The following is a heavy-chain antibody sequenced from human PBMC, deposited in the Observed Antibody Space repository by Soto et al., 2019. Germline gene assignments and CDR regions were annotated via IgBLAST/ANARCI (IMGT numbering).Heavy chain of an antibody. CDR2: IWSDGGNK. D-gene: IGHD3-10*01. CDR3: AGGDGTGTFILDY. Sequence: QVQLVESGGGVVQPGRSLRLSCVTSGIAFSNCAMHWVRQAPGKGLEWVTMIWSDGGNKHYADSVKGRFTISRDNSKNTLYLQMDSLRVEDTAVYYGAGGDGTGTFILDYWGPGTLVTVSS. V-gene: IGHV3-33*01. J-gene: IGHJ4*02. CDR1: GIAFSNCA.